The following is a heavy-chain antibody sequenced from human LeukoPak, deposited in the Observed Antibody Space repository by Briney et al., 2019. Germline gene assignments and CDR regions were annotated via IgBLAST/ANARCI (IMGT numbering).Heavy chain of an antibody. J-gene: IGHJ4*02. CDR1: GFTFSSYG. V-gene: IGHV3-33*01. Sequence: GGSLRLSCAASGFTFSSYGMHWVRRAPGKGLEWVAVIWYDGSNKYYADSVKGRFTISRDNAKNSLYLQMNSLRAEDTAVYYCARGIDDLRSPYWGQGTLVTVSS. CDR3: ARGIDDLRSPY. CDR2: IWYDGSNK. D-gene: IGHD2-15*01.